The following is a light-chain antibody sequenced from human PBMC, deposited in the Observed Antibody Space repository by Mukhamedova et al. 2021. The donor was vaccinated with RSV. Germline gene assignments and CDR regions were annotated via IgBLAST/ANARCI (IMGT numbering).Light chain of an antibody. CDR2: DAS. Sequence: NWYQQKPGKAPKLLIYDASNLETGVPSRFSGGGSGTHFTFTISSLQPEDINAYFCQQYDDLVTFGQGTKVEIK. CDR3: QQYDDLVT. V-gene: IGKV1-33*01. J-gene: IGKJ1*01.